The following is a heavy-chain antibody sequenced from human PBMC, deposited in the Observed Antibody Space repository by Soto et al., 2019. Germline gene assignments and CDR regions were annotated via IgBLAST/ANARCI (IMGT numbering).Heavy chain of an antibody. CDR3: AKDVIQRVSSVYYYYGMDV. CDR2: ISKGGSSQ. D-gene: IGHD3-16*02. V-gene: IGHV3-30*18. CDR1: GFTLSSYE. J-gene: IGHJ6*02. Sequence: GGSLRLSCAASGFTLSSYEMHWVRQAPGKGLEWVAVISKGGSSQYYADNEKGRLTISRDNTKNTLYLQMNSLSTGDTDVYFCAKDVIQRVSSVYYYYGMDVWGLGTTVTVSS.